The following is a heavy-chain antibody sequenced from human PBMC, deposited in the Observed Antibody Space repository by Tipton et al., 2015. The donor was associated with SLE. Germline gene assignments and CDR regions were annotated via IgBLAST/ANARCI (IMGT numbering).Heavy chain of an antibody. V-gene: IGHV3-30*03. Sequence: RSLRLSCAASGFTFTSYGMHWVRQAPGKGLEWVALISDDGSYKYCADSVKGRFTISRDNSKNTLFLQVNSLRAEDTAVYYCARTARDGFPGLDYWGQGTLVTVSS. CDR3: ARTARDGFPGLDY. CDR1: GFTFTSYG. D-gene: IGHD5-24*01. CDR2: ISDDGSYK. J-gene: IGHJ4*02.